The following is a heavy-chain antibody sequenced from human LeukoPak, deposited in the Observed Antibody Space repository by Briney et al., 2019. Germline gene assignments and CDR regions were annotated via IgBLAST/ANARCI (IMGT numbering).Heavy chain of an antibody. CDR3: ARGLRYFDWSLDY. Sequence: SVKVSCKASGGTFSSYAISWVRQAPGQGLEWMGGIIPIFGTANYAQKFQGRVTITADKSTSTAYMELSSLRSEDTAVYYCARGLRYFDWSLDYWGQGTLVTVSS. CDR2: IIPIFGTA. CDR1: GGTFSSYA. J-gene: IGHJ4*02. D-gene: IGHD3-9*01. V-gene: IGHV1-69*06.